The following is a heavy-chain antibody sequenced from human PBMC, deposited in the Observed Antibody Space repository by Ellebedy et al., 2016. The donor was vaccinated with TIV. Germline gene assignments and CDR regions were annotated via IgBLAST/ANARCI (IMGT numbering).Heavy chain of an antibody. V-gene: IGHV3-7*03. CDR2: IKQDGSEK. D-gene: IGHD5-12*01. Sequence: GESLKISCATSGFTFSYYWMSWVRQAPGKGLEWVAMIKQDGSEKYYVDSVKGRFTISRDNAKNSLFLQVSSLRAEDTAVYYCARSGGRYSGYAYWGQGTLVTVSS. J-gene: IGHJ4*02. CDR1: GFTFSYYW. CDR3: ARSGGRYSGYAY.